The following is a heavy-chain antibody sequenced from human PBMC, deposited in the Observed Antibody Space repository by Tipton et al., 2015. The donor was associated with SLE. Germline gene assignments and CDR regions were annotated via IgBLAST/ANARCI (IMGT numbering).Heavy chain of an antibody. CDR2: INSFGST. J-gene: IGHJ3*01. CDR3: AKSPDAFDV. Sequence: TLSLTCDCYGGAFNSYDYHWIRQPPGKGLEWIGKINSFGSTNYSPSLKSRVTMSVDTSKNQFSLRLTSVTAADTAVYYCAKSPDAFDVWGQGTMVTVSS. CDR1: GGAFNSYD. V-gene: IGHV4-34*01.